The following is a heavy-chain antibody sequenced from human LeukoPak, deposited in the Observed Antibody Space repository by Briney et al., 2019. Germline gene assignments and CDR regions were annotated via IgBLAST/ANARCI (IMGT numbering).Heavy chain of an antibody. D-gene: IGHD3-10*01. CDR1: GFTFSNAW. Sequence: GGSLRLSCAASGFTFSNAWMSWVRQAPGKGLEWVGRIKSKTDGGTTDYAAPVKGRFTISRDDSKNTLYLQMNSLKTEDTAVYYCTTDLGSGSYRYYGMDVWGQGTTVTVS. CDR2: IKSKTDGGTT. CDR3: TTDLGSGSYRYYGMDV. J-gene: IGHJ6*02. V-gene: IGHV3-15*01.